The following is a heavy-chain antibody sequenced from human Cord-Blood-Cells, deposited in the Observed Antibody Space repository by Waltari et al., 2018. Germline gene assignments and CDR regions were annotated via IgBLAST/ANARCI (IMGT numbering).Heavy chain of an antibody. J-gene: IGHJ5*02. V-gene: IGHV1-8*03. CDR1: GYTFPSYD. CDR3: ARVNLYNWFDP. Sequence: QVQLVQSGAEVKKPGASVKVSCKASGYTFPSYDINWVRQATGQVLEWMGWMNPNSGNTGYAQKYQGRVTITRNTSISTAYMELSSLRSEDTAVYYWARVNLYNWFDPWGQGTLVTVSS. CDR2: MNPNSGNT.